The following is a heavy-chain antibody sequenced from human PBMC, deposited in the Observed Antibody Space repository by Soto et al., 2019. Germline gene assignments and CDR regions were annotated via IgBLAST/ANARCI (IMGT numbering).Heavy chain of an antibody. CDR2: INPSGGST. CDR1: GYTFTSYY. V-gene: IGHV1-46*01. J-gene: IGHJ5*02. CDR3: ARENTLWFGELLPTVNWFDP. Sequence: DSVKISCKASGYTFTSYYMHWVRQAPGQGLEWMGIINPSGGSTSYAQKFQGRVTMTRVTSTSTVYMELSSLRSEDTAVYYCARENTLWFGELLPTVNWFDPCSQGTLVTV. D-gene: IGHD3-10*01.